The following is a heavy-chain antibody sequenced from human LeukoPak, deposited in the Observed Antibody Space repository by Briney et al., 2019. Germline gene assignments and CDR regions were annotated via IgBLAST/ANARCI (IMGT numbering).Heavy chain of an antibody. CDR2: IYYSGST. CDR1: GGSISSYY. Sequence: SETLSLTCTVSGGSISSYYWSWIRQPPGKGLEWIGYIYYSGSTNYNPSLKSRVTMSVDTSKNQFSLKLSSVTAADTAVYYCARQGTVLKNWFDPWGQGTLVTVSS. D-gene: IGHD4-17*01. J-gene: IGHJ5*02. V-gene: IGHV4-59*08. CDR3: ARQGTVLKNWFDP.